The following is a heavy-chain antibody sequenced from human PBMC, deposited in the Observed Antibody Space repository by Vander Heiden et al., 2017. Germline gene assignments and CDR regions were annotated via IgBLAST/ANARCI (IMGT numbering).Heavy chain of an antibody. Sequence: EVQLVESGGGLVQPGGSLRLSCAASGITFSNYEMNWVRQAPGKGLEWVSYSSTSGRTTYYADSVKGRFTISRDNAQNSLFLQMNSLRAEDTALYYCARDPGRKGRVPFAFDIWGQGTMVTVSS. V-gene: IGHV3-48*03. CDR2: SSTSGRTT. J-gene: IGHJ3*02. CDR1: GITFSNYE. CDR3: ARDPGRKGRVPFAFDI. D-gene: IGHD3-16*01.